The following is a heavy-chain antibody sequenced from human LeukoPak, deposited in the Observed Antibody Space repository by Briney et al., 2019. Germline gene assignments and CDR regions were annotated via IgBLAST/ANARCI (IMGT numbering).Heavy chain of an antibody. CDR2: IYPGDSTT. D-gene: IGHD1-14*01. J-gene: IGHJ4*02. Sequence: GESLKISCQSSGYGFSLYWLGWVRQMPGKGLEWMGIIYPGDSTTRYNPSFQGQVTISVDKSISTGYLQWSSLRASDTATYYCARPHYNTTWTGFDSWGQGTLVTVSS. CDR3: ARPHYNTTWTGFDS. CDR1: GYGFSLYW. V-gene: IGHV5-51*01.